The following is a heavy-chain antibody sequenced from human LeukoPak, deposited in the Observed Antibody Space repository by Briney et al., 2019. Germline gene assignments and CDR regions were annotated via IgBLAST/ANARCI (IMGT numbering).Heavy chain of an antibody. J-gene: IGHJ6*03. V-gene: IGHV3-23*01. CDR3: AKRDGYCSSTSCLYYYYMVV. D-gene: IGHD2-2*01. CDR2: ISGSGGST. Sequence: GGSLRLSCAASGFTFISYAMSWVRQAPGKGLEWVSGISGSGGSTYYADSVKGRFTISRDNSKNTLYLQMNSLRAEDTAVYYCAKRDGYCSSTSCLYYYYMVVWGKGTTVTVSS. CDR1: GFTFISYA.